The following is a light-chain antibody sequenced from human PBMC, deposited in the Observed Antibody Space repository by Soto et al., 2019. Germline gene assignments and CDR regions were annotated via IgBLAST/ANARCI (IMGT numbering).Light chain of an antibody. CDR3: QQYNSYCS. Sequence: DIQMTQSPSTLSASVGDRVTITCRASQSVGSWLAWYQQKPGQAPKLLIYRASSLESGVPSRFSGTGSGTEFTLTISSLQPDDFASYYCQQYNSYCSFGQGTKVDIK. J-gene: IGKJ1*01. CDR1: QSVGSW. V-gene: IGKV1-5*03. CDR2: RAS.